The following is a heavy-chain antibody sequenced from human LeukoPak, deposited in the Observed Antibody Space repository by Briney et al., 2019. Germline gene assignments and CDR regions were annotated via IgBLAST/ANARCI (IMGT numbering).Heavy chain of an antibody. CDR2: IKEDGTVK. Sequence: PGGSLRLSCAASGFTFSSYWMNWVRQAPGKGLEWVANIKEDGTVKNYVDSVKGRFTISRDNAKNSLYLQLNSLRAEDTAVYYCAKDLDWNFDYWGQGTLVTVSS. CDR3: AKDLDWNFDY. V-gene: IGHV3-7*03. CDR1: GFTFSSYW. D-gene: IGHD1-1*01. J-gene: IGHJ4*02.